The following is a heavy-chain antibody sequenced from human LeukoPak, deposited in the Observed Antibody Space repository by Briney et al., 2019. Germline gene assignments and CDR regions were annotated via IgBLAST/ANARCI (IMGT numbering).Heavy chain of an antibody. V-gene: IGHV3-21*06. D-gene: IGHD3-22*01. Sequence: GGSLRLSCTASGFAFGGYAMSWVRQAPGKGLECVSSIIGTSLETYYADSVKGRFTISRDNAKNSLYLQMNSLRVEDTGNCARDRRGYDASGHYYRHFDFWGQGTLVTVSS. CDR2: IIGTSLET. J-gene: IGHJ4*02. CDR3: ARDRRGYDASGHYYRHFDF. CDR1: GFAFGGYA.